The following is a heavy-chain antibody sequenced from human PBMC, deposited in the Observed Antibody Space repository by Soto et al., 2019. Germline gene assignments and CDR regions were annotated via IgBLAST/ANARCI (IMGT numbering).Heavy chain of an antibody. D-gene: IGHD4-17*01. CDR3: ARGLYGDSGPYIMDV. Sequence: QVQLQQWGAGLLKPSETLSLTCAVYGGSFSGYYWSWIRHPPGKGLEWIGEINHSGSTNYTPSLKSRVTISVDTSKNQFSLKLSSVTAADTAVYYCARGLYGDSGPYIMDVWGQGTTVTVSS. CDR1: GGSFSGYY. V-gene: IGHV4-34*01. CDR2: INHSGST. J-gene: IGHJ6*02.